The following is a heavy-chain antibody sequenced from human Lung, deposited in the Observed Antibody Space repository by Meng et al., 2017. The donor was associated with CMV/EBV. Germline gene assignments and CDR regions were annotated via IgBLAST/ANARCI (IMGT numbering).Heavy chain of an antibody. D-gene: IGHD2-2*01. CDR1: GGSFSGYY. V-gene: IGHV4-34*01. CDR2: INHSGGT. Sequence: SXTXSLXCAVYGGSFSGYYWSWIRQPPGKGREWIGEINHSGGTNYNPSLKSRVTISVDTSKNQFSLKLSSVTAADTAVYYCARARVVPAYYYGMDVWGQGXTVTVSS. J-gene: IGHJ6*02. CDR3: ARARVVPAYYYGMDV.